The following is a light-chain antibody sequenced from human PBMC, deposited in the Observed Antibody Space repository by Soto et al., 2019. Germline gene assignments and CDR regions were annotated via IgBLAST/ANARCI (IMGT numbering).Light chain of an antibody. V-gene: IGKV3-20*01. CDR3: HQYGESPPT. J-gene: IGKJ4*01. CDR1: QNVKKY. CDR2: GAG. Sequence: EVVLTQSPGTLSLSPGERVTVSCRASQNVKKYLAWYQQKPGQAPRLVIYGAGTRGTGVPDRFSGSGSGTDFTLTINSLESDDSAVYYCHQYGESPPTFGGGTKLEI.